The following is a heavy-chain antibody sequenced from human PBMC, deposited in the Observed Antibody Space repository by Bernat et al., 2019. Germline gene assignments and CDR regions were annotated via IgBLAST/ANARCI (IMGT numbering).Heavy chain of an antibody. CDR2: INSDGSST. CDR1: GFTFSSYW. CDR3: ARQRIAAPGWFDP. J-gene: IGHJ5*02. V-gene: IGHV3-74*02. D-gene: IGHD6-13*01. Sequence: EVQLLESGGGLVQPGGSLRLSCAVSGFTFSSYWMHWVRQAPGKGLVWVSRINSDGSSTSYADSVKGRFTISRDNAKNTLYLQMNSLRAEDTAVYYCARQRIAAPGWFDPWGQGTLVTVSS.